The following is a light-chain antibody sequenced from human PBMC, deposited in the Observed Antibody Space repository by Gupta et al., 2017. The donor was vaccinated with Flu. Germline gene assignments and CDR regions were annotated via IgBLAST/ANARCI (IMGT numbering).Light chain of an antibody. J-gene: IGLJ2*01. CDR2: ENN. CDR1: SSNIGNNY. Sequence: KVTISGSGSSSNIGNNYVTWYQKFPGTTPRLLIYENNKRPSGIPDRGSCSKSGTSATRGLTGLKNGDEAEDDCGEWDSSLRAWFFGGGTKLTVL. CDR3: GEWDSSLRAWF. V-gene: IGLV1-51*02.